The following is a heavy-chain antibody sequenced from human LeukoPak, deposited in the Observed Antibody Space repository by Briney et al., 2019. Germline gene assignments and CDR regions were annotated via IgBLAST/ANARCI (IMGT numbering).Heavy chain of an antibody. Sequence: ASVTVSCKASGYTFNGYYIQWVRQAPGQGLEWMGLINPNSGATIYSKKFQGRVTMSRDTSISTAYMELRSLRSDDTAVYYCADGGIAAAGTGAFDIWGQGTMVTVSS. CDR2: INPNSGAT. V-gene: IGHV1-2*02. CDR1: GYTFNGYY. J-gene: IGHJ3*02. CDR3: ADGGIAAAGTGAFDI. D-gene: IGHD6-13*01.